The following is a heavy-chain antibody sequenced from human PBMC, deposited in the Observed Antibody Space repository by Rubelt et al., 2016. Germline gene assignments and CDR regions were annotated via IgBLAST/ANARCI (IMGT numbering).Heavy chain of an antibody. V-gene: IGHV4-34*01. Sequence: QVHLQQWGAGLLKPSETLSLTCAVYGGSFSDFYWTWIRQPPGKGLEWIGEINHSGSTNYNPSLKSRVTMSVEQSKKQCSLKLSSVTAADTAVYYCARLPIVGATIGDYWGQGTLVTVSS. J-gene: IGHJ4*02. CDR3: ARLPIVGATIGDY. CDR1: GGSFSDFY. CDR2: INHSGST. D-gene: IGHD1-26*01.